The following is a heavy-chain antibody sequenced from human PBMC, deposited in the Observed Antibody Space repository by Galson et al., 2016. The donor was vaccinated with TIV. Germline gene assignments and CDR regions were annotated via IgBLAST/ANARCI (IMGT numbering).Heavy chain of an antibody. D-gene: IGHD4-11*01. Sequence: ETLSLTCSVSGASVSSGAYYWTWIRRPPGEGLEWIGYVYYSGSTDYNPSLKGRVTISPDTSENQVSLKLTSVTAADTAIYYCAREKVEMTTVDHFYYYMDVWGKGTTVTVSS. J-gene: IGHJ6*03. CDR3: AREKVEMTTVDHFYYYMDV. V-gene: IGHV4-61*08. CDR1: GASVSSGAYY. CDR2: VYYSGST.